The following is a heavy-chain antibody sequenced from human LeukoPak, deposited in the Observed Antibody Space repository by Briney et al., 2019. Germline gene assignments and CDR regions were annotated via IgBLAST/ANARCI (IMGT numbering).Heavy chain of an antibody. Sequence: SETLSLTCTVSGGSISGYYWSWIRQPPGKGLEWIGYIYYSGSTYYNPSLKSRVTISVDTSKNQFSLKLSSVTAADTAVYYCASLSSEYYFDYWGQGTLVTVSS. CDR1: GGSISGYY. V-gene: IGHV4-59*08. D-gene: IGHD6-6*01. CDR3: ASLSSEYYFDY. J-gene: IGHJ4*02. CDR2: IYYSGST.